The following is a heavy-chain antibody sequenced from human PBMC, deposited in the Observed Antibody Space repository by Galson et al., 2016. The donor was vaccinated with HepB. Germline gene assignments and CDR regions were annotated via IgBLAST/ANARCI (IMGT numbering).Heavy chain of an antibody. D-gene: IGHD3-16*02. CDR2: INAGNGNT. CDR1: GYTFTSYA. Sequence: SVKVSCKASGYTFTSYAVHWVRQAPGQRLEWMGWINAGNGNTKYSQKFQGRVTITRGTSASTAYMDLGSLRSEDTAVYYCARVKGDYVWGGYRIHDAFDIWGQGKMVTVSS. CDR3: ARVKGDYVWGGYRIHDAFDI. V-gene: IGHV1-3*01. J-gene: IGHJ3*02.